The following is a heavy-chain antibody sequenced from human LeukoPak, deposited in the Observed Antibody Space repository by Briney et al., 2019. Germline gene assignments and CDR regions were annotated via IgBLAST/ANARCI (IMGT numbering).Heavy chain of an antibody. CDR3: ASGSGH. V-gene: IGHV3-48*02. Sequence: GGSLRLSCAASGFTFSNYGLNWVRQAPGKGLEWVSHISSSGSAKYYADSVKSRFTISRDNAKNSLYLQMNSLRDEDTAVFYCASGSGHWGQGTLVTVSS. D-gene: IGHD2-2*03. CDR2: ISSSGSAK. CDR1: GFTFSNYG. J-gene: IGHJ4*02.